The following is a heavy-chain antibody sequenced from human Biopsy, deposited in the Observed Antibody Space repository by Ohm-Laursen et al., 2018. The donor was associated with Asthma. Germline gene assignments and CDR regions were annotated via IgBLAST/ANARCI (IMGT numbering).Heavy chain of an antibody. Sequence: SDTLSLTCSGFGGSVYSYDHHWSWIRQPPGKGLEWIGFIFYSGSTYYNPSLKSRVSISIDTSKNQFSLKLSSVTAADTAVYFCARVASYGDVYFGIDVWGPGSTVSV. V-gene: IGHV4-30-4*02. CDR1: GGSVYSYDHH. D-gene: IGHD4-17*01. CDR3: ARVASYGDVYFGIDV. CDR2: IFYSGST. J-gene: IGHJ6*02.